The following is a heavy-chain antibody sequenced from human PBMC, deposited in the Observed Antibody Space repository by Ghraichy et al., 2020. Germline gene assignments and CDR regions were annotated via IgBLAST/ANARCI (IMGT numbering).Heavy chain of an antibody. CDR1: GGSISSSSYY. V-gene: IGHV4-39*07. D-gene: IGHD1-26*01. CDR3: ARDLVGATKGEA. J-gene: IGHJ5*02. Sequence: SETLSLTCTVSGGSISSSSYYWGWIRQPPGKGLEWIGSIYYSGSTYYNPSLKSRVTISVDTSKNQFSLKLSSVTAADTAVYYCARDLVGATKGEAWGQGTLVTVSS. CDR2: IYYSGST.